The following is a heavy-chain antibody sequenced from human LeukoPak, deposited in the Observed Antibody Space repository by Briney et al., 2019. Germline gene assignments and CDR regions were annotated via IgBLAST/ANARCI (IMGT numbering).Heavy chain of an antibody. CDR3: ARDRGPYYYDSSGYRAFDI. D-gene: IGHD3-22*01. V-gene: IGHV3-53*01. CDR2: IYSGGST. CDR1: GFTVSSNY. Sequence: GGSLRLSCAASGFTVSSNYMSWVRQAPGKGLEWVSVIYSGGSTYYADPVKGRFTISRDNSKNTLYLQMNSLRAEDTAVYYCARDRGPYYYDSSGYRAFDIWGQGTMVTVSS. J-gene: IGHJ3*02.